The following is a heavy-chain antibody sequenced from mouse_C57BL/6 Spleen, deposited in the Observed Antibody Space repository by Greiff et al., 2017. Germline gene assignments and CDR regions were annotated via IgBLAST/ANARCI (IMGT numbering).Heavy chain of an antibody. CDR2: FHPNSGST. CDR3: ARMSYGSNYAMDY. J-gene: IGHJ4*01. D-gene: IGHD1-1*01. CDR1: GYTFISYW. V-gene: IGHV1-64*01. Sequence: QVQLQQSGAELVKPGASVKLSCKASGYTFISYWMHWVKQRPGQGLEWIGIFHPNSGSTNYNEKFKSKATLTVDKSSSTAYMQISSLTSADSSVDYCARMSYGSNYAMDYWGQGTSVTVSS.